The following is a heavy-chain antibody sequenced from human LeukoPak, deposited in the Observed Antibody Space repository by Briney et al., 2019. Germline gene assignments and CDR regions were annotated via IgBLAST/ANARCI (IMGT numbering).Heavy chain of an antibody. CDR1: GGSISSYY. Sequence: PSETLSLTCTVSGGSISSYYWSWIRQPPGKGLEWIGYIYYSGSTNYNPSLKSRVTISVDTSKNQFSLKLSSVTAADTAVYYCARSPYYAAFDIWGQGTMVTVSS. V-gene: IGHV4-59*01. J-gene: IGHJ3*02. CDR2: IYYSGST. CDR3: ARSPYYAAFDI. D-gene: IGHD3-10*01.